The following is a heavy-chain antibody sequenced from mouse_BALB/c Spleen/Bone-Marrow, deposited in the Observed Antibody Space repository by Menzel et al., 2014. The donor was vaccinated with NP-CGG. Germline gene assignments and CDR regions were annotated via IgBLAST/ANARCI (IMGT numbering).Heavy chain of an antibody. Sequence: VKVVESGPELVRPGVSVKISCKGSGYTFTDYAMHWVKQSHAKSLEWIGVISTYSGNTNYNQKFKGKATMTVDKSSNTAYMELARLTSEDSAIYYCARSDYGSRGGYFDYWGQGTTLTVSS. CDR2: ISTYSGNT. D-gene: IGHD1-1*01. J-gene: IGHJ2*01. CDR1: GYTFTDYA. CDR3: ARSDYGSRGGYFDY. V-gene: IGHV1-67*01.